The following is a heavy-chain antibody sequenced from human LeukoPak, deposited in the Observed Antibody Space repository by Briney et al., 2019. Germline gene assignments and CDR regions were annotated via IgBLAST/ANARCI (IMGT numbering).Heavy chain of an antibody. CDR2: INHSGST. Sequence: KPSETLSLTCAVYGGSFSGYYWSWIRQPPGKGLEWIGEINHSGSTNYNPSLKSRVTISVDTSKNQFSLKLSSVTAADTAVYYCARAARWSKTDLWGRGTLSLSPQ. V-gene: IGHV4-34*01. J-gene: IGHJ2*01. CDR1: GGSFSGYY. CDR3: ARAARWSKTDL. D-gene: IGHD1-26*01.